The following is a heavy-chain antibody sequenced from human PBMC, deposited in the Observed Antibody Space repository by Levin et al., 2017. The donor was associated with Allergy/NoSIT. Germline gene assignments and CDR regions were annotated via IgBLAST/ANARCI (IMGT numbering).Heavy chain of an antibody. Sequence: GGSLRLSCTASGFTFGDYAMSWFRQAPGKGLEWVGFIRSKAYGGTTEYAASVKGRFTISRDDSKSIAYLQMNSLKTEDTAVYYCTRTAGYSGGWYVQYWGQGTLVTVSS. CDR2: IRSKAYGGTT. D-gene: IGHD6-19*01. CDR3: TRTAGYSGGWYVQY. J-gene: IGHJ4*02. V-gene: IGHV3-49*03. CDR1: GFTFGDYA.